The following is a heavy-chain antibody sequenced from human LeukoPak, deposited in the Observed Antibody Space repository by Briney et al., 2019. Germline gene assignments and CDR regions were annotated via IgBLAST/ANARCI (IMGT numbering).Heavy chain of an antibody. J-gene: IGHJ4*02. V-gene: IGHV3-33*05. D-gene: IGHD5-24*01. CDR1: GFRLSRYG. CDR3: GRSRDGYYHGTQ. CDR2: ILYDGSEE. Sequence: PGRSLRLSRATSGFRLSRYGMQWVREAPGKGLEGVVGILYDGSEEYTDSVKGRFTISRDNYKTTVFLQMSSLRVEDSAMYFCGRSRDGYYHGTQWGQGTLVTVSA.